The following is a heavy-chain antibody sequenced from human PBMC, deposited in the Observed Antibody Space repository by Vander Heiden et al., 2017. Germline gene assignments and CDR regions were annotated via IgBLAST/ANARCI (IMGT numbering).Heavy chain of an antibody. V-gene: IGHV1-18*01. Sequence: QVRLVQSEAEVQKPAASVRVPRNTSVYSFCPNQITWVRQAPGPGLQWLGWVSAYKGNTNYAQKFRGRGNRTTDTSTSTAYMELGSLRSDDTAMYYCARDSRTAGWYQGTYFEPWGQGTLVTVTS. CDR3: ARDSRTAGWYQGTYFEP. J-gene: IGHJ1*01. CDR1: VYSFCPNQ. CDR2: VSAYKGNT. D-gene: IGHD6-19*01.